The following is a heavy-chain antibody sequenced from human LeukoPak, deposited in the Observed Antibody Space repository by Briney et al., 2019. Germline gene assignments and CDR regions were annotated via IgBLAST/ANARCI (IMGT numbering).Heavy chain of an antibody. CDR2: IYYSGTT. CDR3: ASSYYYDSSGYPVFDY. V-gene: IGHV4-59*12. J-gene: IGHJ4*02. D-gene: IGHD3-22*01. Sequence: SETLSLTCTVSGGSISNYYWSWIRQPPGKGLEWIGYIYYSGTTNYNPSLKSRVTISVDTSKNQFSLKLSSVTAADTAVYYCASSYYYDSSGYPVFDYWGQGTLVTASS. CDR1: GGSISNYY.